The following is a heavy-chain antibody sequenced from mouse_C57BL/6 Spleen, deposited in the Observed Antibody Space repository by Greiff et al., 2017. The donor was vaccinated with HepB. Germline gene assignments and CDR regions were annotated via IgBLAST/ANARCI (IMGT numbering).Heavy chain of an antibody. Sequence: EVQLVESGGGLVQPKGSLKLSCAASGFSFNTYAMNWVRQAPGKGLEWVARIRSKSNNYATYYADSVKDRFTISRDDSESMLYLQMNNLKTEDTAMYYCVRHGYDYDRGYAMDYWGQGTSVTVSS. V-gene: IGHV10-1*01. CDR2: IRSKSNNYAT. CDR3: VRHGYDYDRGYAMDY. D-gene: IGHD2-4*01. J-gene: IGHJ4*01. CDR1: GFSFNTYA.